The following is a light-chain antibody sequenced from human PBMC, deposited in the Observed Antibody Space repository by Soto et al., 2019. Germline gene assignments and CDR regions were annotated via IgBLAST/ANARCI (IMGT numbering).Light chain of an antibody. Sequence: EIVLTQSPGTLSFSPGERATLSCRASQSVSSNLAWYQQKPGQAPSLLIYGASTRATGIPARFSGSGFGTEFTLTIGSLQSEDLAVYYCQQYNNWPRTFGQGTKVDIK. J-gene: IGKJ1*01. CDR2: GAS. CDR3: QQYNNWPRT. V-gene: IGKV3-15*01. CDR1: QSVSSN.